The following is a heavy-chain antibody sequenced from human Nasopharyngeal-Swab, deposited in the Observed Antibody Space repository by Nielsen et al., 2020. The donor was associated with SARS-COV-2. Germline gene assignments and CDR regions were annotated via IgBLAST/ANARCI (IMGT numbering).Heavy chain of an antibody. V-gene: IGHV3-15*01. Sequence: GESLKISCAASGFTFSSYAMHWVRQAPGKGLEWVGRIKSKTDGGTTDYAAPVKGRFTISRDDSKNTLYLQMNSLKTEDKAVYYCTTPPPYYFDYWGQGTLVTVSS. CDR1: GFTFSSYA. J-gene: IGHJ4*02. CDR2: IKSKTDGGTT. CDR3: TTPPPYYFDY.